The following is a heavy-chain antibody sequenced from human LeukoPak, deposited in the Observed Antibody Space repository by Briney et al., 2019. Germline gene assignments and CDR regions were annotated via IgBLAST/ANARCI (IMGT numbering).Heavy chain of an antibody. Sequence: GGSLRLSCAASGFTFSSYAMSWVRQAPGKGLEWVSAISGSGGSTYYADSVKGRFTISRDNSKNTLYLQMNSLEPEDTAVYYCARDSCSGGGCPLDYWGQGTLVTVSS. CDR3: ARDSCSGGGCPLDY. D-gene: IGHD2-15*01. CDR2: ISGSGGST. J-gene: IGHJ4*02. CDR1: GFTFSSYA. V-gene: IGHV3-23*01.